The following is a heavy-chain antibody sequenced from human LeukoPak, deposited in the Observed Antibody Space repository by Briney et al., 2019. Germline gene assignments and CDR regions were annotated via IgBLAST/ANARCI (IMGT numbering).Heavy chain of an antibody. Sequence: GGSLRLSCAVSGFTFSGIWLSWSRQAPGQGQEWVASINSDGSEGYYADVVKGRFTISRDNAKNSLYLQINSLRAEDTAVYYCARSSYSSSSSVWGQGTMVTVSS. J-gene: IGHJ3*01. CDR2: INSDGSEG. CDR3: ARSSYSSSSSV. V-gene: IGHV3-7*03. CDR1: GFTFSGIW. D-gene: IGHD6-6*01.